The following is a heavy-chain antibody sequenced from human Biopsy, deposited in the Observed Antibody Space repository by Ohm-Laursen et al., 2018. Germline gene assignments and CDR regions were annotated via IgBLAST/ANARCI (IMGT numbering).Heavy chain of an antibody. J-gene: IGHJ2*01. CDR2: VYYTGGT. CDR1: GDSISSYY. CDR3: ARDRGYYSDRTVPGCFDL. D-gene: IGHD3-22*01. V-gene: IGHV4-59*01. Sequence: SDTLSLTCTVSGDSISSYYWSWIRHPPGKGLQRIGYVYYTGGTDYNPSLQSRVTISVDTSKNHFSLRLRSVTPADTAIYYCARDRGYYSDRTVPGCFDLWGHGTLVTVSS.